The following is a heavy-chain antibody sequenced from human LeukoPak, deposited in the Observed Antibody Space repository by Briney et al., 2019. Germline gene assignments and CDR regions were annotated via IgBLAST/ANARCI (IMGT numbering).Heavy chain of an antibody. D-gene: IGHD4-11*01. CDR1: GFTFSSYS. CDR2: ISISSSYI. J-gene: IGHJ3*02. CDR3: GRGYTSYGYVFDI. Sequence: GGSLTLSCAGSGFTFSSYSMNWVRQAPGKGLEWVSSISISSSYIYYADSMNGRFTISRDYNRNSLHLQINNLSVEDTAYYYAGRGYTSYGYVFDIWGEGTMVTVSS. V-gene: IGHV3-21*01.